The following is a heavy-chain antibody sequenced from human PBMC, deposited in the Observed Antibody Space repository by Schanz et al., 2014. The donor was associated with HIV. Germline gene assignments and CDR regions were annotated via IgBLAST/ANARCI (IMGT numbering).Heavy chain of an antibody. CDR3: ARGSGPYYYYYGMDV. D-gene: IGHD2-15*01. Sequence: QLQLVESGGGLVQPGGSLRLSCVVSELHFTTYWMTWVRQAPGQGLEWLAVISPDGSKQHYADSVRGRFTISRDNSKNTLYLQMNSLRAEDTAVYYCARGSGPYYYYYGMDVWGQGTTVTVSS. CDR2: ISPDGSKQ. V-gene: IGHV3-33*01. J-gene: IGHJ6*02. CDR1: ELHFTTYW.